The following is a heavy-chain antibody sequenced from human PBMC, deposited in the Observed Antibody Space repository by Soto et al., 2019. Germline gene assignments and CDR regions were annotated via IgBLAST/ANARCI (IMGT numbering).Heavy chain of an antibody. D-gene: IGHD6-6*01. CDR1: GFTFSSYA. CDR3: ARVHRSSSFQSDYYYYYGMDV. Sequence: QVQLVESGGGVVQPGRSLRLSCAASGFTFSSYAMHWVRQAPGKGLEWVAVISYDGSNKYYADSVKGRFTISRDNSKNKLYLQMNSLRAEDTAVYYCARVHRSSSFQSDYYYYYGMDVWGQGTTVTVSS. V-gene: IGHV3-30-3*01. CDR2: ISYDGSNK. J-gene: IGHJ6*02.